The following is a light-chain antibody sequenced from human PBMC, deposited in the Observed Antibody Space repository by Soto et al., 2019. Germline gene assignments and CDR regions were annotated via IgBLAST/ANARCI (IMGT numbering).Light chain of an antibody. J-gene: IGLJ3*02. Sequence: QSALTQPPSASGSPGQSVTISCTGASSDVGGNDYVPWYQHHPGKVPKLMIFEVNKRPSGVPHRFSGSKSGNTASLTVSGLQAEDEADYYCCSYGFAGSDYLVFGGGTQLTVL. CDR3: CSYGFAGSDYLV. CDR2: EVN. V-gene: IGLV2-8*01. CDR1: SSDVGGNDY.